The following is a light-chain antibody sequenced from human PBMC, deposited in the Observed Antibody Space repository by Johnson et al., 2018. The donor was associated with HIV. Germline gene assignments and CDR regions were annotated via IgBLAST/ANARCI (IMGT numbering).Light chain of an antibody. CDR3: GTWDSSLSAGYV. CDR1: SSNIGNTY. J-gene: IGLJ1*01. Sequence: QSVLTQPPSVSAAPGQKVTISCSGSSSNIGNTYVSWYQQLPGTAPKLLIYENHKRPSGIPDLFSGSKSGTSATLGITGLQPGEEADYYCGTWDSSLSAGYVFGTGTKVTVL. V-gene: IGLV1-51*02. CDR2: ENH.